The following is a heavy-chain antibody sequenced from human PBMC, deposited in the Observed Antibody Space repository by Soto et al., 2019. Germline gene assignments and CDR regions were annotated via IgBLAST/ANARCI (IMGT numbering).Heavy chain of an antibody. Sequence: GGSLRLSCAASGFTFSSYGMHWVRQAPGKGLEWVAVIWYDGSNKYYADSVKGRFTISRDNSKNTLYLQMNSLRAEDTAVYYCARAHKPGTTVTYYYYYYYGMDVWGQGTTVTVSS. V-gene: IGHV3-33*01. CDR1: GFTFSSYG. D-gene: IGHD4-17*01. J-gene: IGHJ6*02. CDR3: ARAHKPGTTVTYYYYYYYGMDV. CDR2: IWYDGSNK.